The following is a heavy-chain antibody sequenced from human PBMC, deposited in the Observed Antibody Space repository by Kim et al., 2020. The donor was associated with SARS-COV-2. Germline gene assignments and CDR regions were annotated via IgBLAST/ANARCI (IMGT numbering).Heavy chain of an antibody. Sequence: ASVKVSCKASGYTFTSYAMHWVRQAPGQRLEWMGWINAGNGNTKYSQKFQGRVTITRDTSASTAYMELSSLRSEDTAVYYCARDRYEGDCSSTSCRRMMDVWGQGTTVTVSS. CDR2: INAGNGNT. J-gene: IGHJ6*02. D-gene: IGHD2-2*01. V-gene: IGHV1-3*01. CDR1: GYTFTSYA. CDR3: ARDRYEGDCSSTSCRRMMDV.